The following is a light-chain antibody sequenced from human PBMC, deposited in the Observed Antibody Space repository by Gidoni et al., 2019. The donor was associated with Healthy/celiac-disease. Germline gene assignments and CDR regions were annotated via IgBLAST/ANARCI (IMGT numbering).Light chain of an antibody. CDR1: PSVSSN. Sequence: EIVLTQSPATLSVSPGERATLSCRASPSVSSNLTWYQQKPGQAPRLLIYGASTSATGIPARFSGSGSGTEFTLTISSLQSEDFAVYYCQQYNNWPPDTFGQXTKLEIK. J-gene: IGKJ2*01. CDR2: GAS. V-gene: IGKV3-15*01. CDR3: QQYNNWPPDT.